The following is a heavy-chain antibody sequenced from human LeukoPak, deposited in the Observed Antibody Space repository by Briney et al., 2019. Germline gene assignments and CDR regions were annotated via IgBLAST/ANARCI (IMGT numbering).Heavy chain of an antibody. CDR1: GFTFSSYA. CDR3: ARDFLTSCSR. J-gene: IGHJ4*02. V-gene: IGHV3-23*01. Sequence: PGGSLRLSCAVSGFTFSSYAMSWVRQAPGKGLEWVSAISGSGGSTYYADSVKGRSTISRDNSKNTLYLQMNSLRAEDTAVYYCARDFLTSCSRWGQGTLVTVSS. CDR2: ISGSGGST. D-gene: IGHD3-10*02.